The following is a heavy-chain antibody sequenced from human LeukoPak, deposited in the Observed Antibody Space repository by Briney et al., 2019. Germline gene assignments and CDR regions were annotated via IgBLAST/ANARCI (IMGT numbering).Heavy chain of an antibody. CDR2: IKNKANSYTT. D-gene: IGHD3-10*01. CDR1: GSTFSDHY. Sequence: GGSLRLSCAASGSTFSDHYMDWVRQAPGKGLEWVGHIKNKANSYTTEYAASVKGRFTSSRYDSNNSLFLQMNSLKPDDTAVYYCARFRGFYYGLDLWGPGTTVIVSS. CDR3: ARFRGFYYGLDL. J-gene: IGHJ6*02. V-gene: IGHV3-72*01.